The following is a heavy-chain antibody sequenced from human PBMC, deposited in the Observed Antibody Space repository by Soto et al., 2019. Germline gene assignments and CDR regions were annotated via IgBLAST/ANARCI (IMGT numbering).Heavy chain of an antibody. J-gene: IGHJ4*02. CDR1: GFTVSSNY. V-gene: IGHV3-66*01. Sequence: PGGSLRLSCAASGFTVSSNYMSWVRQAPGKGLEWVSVIYSGGSTYYADSVKGRFTISRDNSKNTRYLQMNSLRAEDTAVYYCARELGYQLPIDYWGQGTLVTVSS. CDR2: IYSGGST. CDR3: ARELGYQLPIDY. D-gene: IGHD2-2*01.